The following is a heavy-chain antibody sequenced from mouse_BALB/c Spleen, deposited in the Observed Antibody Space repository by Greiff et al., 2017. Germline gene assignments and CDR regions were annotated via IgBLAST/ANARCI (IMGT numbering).Heavy chain of an antibody. V-gene: IGHV1S137*01. Sequence: VKLQESGAELVRPGVSVKISCKGSGYTFTDYAMHWVKQSHAKSLEWIGVISTYYGDASYNQKFKGKATMTVDKSSSTAYMELARLTSEDSAIYYCARGKGFITTATYFDVWGAGTTVTVSS. CDR2: ISTYYGDA. J-gene: IGHJ1*01. CDR1: GYTFTDYA. D-gene: IGHD1-2*01. CDR3: ARGKGFITTATYFDV.